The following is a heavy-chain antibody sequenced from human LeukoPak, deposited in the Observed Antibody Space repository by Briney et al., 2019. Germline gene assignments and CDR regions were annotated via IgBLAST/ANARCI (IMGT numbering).Heavy chain of an antibody. CDR3: ASLQVF. Sequence: GGSLRLSCAASGFIFSGYWMNWVRQAPGKGLEWVANIKQEGSEQHYVDSVRGRFTISRDNAKNSLYLQLNSLRVEDTAVYYCASLQVFWGQGTLVTVSS. D-gene: IGHD5-24*01. CDR1: GFIFSGYW. CDR2: IKQEGSEQ. J-gene: IGHJ4*02. V-gene: IGHV3-7*01.